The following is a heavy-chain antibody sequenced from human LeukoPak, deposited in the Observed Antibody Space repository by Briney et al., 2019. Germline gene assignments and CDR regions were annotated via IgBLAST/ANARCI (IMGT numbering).Heavy chain of an antibody. Sequence: ASVKVSCKASGYTFTSYGISRVRQAPGQGLEWMGWISAYNGNTNYAQKLQGRVTMTTDTSTSTAYMELRSLRSDDTAVYYCARCSSTSCYTPFDYWGQGTLVTVSS. CDR1: GYTFTSYG. D-gene: IGHD2-2*02. V-gene: IGHV1-18*01. CDR3: ARCSSTSCYTPFDY. J-gene: IGHJ4*02. CDR2: ISAYNGNT.